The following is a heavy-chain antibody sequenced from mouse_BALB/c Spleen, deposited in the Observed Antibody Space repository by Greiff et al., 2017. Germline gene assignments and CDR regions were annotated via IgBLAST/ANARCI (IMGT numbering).Heavy chain of an antibody. CDR2: IYPGSGNT. D-gene: IGHD2-10*02. V-gene: IGHV1-77*01. CDR1: GYTFTDYY. Sequence: VKLMESGAELARPGASVKLSCKASGYTFTDYYINWVKQRTGQGLEWIGEIYPGSGNTYYNEKFKGKATLTADKSSSTAYMQLSSLTSEDSAVYFCARGGYGNYVGYFDYWGQGTTLTVSS. J-gene: IGHJ2*01. CDR3: ARGGYGNYVGYFDY.